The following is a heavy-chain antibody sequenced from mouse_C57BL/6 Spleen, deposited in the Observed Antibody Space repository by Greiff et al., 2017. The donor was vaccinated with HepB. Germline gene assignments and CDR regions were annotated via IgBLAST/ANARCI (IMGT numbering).Heavy chain of an antibody. CDR1: GYSITSGYY. V-gene: IGHV3-6*01. CDR2: ISYDGSN. J-gene: IGHJ1*03. Sequence: EVKLMESGPGLVKPSQSLSLTCSVTGYSITSGYYWNWIRQFPGNKLEWMGYISYDGSNNYNPSLKNRISITRDTSKNQFFLKLNSVTTEDTATYYCARGYGYDGRYWYFDVWGTGTTVTVSS. CDR3: ARGYGYDGRYWYFDV. D-gene: IGHD2-2*01.